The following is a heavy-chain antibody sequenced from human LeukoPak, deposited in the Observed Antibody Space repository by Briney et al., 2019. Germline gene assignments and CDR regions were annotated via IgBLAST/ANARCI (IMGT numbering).Heavy chain of an antibody. CDR2: ITWDGGST. Sequence: GGSLRLSCAASGFIFDDYTMHWVRQAPGKGLEWVSFITWDGGSTNYADSVKGRFTVSRDNNKNSLYLQMNSLRTEDTALYYCAKDIFRGWQLSLDSWGQGTLVTVSS. V-gene: IGHV3-43*01. CDR3: AKDIFRGWQLSLDS. D-gene: IGHD1-1*01. J-gene: IGHJ4*02. CDR1: GFIFDDYT.